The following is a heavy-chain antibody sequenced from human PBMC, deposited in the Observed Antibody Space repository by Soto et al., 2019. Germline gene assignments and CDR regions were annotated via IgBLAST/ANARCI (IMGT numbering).Heavy chain of an antibody. CDR1: GGSFSGYY. J-gene: IGHJ3*02. Sequence: ASETLSLTCAVYGGSFSGYYWSWIRQPPGKGLEWIGEINHSGSTNYNPSLKSRVTISVDTSKNQFSLKLSSVTAADTAVYYCARGGLETKPGAFDIWGQGTMVTVS. V-gene: IGHV4-34*01. CDR2: INHSGST. CDR3: ARGGLETKPGAFDI.